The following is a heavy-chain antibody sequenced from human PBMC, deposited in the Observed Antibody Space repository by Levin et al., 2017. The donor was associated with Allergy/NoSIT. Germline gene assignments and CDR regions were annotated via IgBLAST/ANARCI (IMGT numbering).Heavy chain of an antibody. V-gene: IGHV3-11*05. J-gene: IGHJ4*02. CDR2: ISSSSSYT. D-gene: IGHD3-16*02. Sequence: PGGSLRLSCAASGFTFSDYYMSWIRQAPGKGLEWVSYISSSSSYTNYADSVKGRFTISRDNAKNSLYLQMNSLRAEDTAVYYCARAGDYVWGSYRYRPFDYWGQGTLVTVSS. CDR1: GFTFSDYY. CDR3: ARAGDYVWGSYRYRPFDY.